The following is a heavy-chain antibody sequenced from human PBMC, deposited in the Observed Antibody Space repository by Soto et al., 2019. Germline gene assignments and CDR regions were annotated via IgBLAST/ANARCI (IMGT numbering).Heavy chain of an antibody. J-gene: IGHJ5*02. Sequence: ASVKVSCKASGYTFTSYDINWVRQATGQGLEWMGWMNPNSGNTGYAQKFQGRVTMTRNTSISTAYMELSSLRSEDTAVYYCARGGRIVVVPAATPFDPWGQGTLVTVSS. D-gene: IGHD2-2*01. CDR1: GYTFTSYD. CDR3: ARGGRIVVVPAATPFDP. V-gene: IGHV1-8*01. CDR2: MNPNSGNT.